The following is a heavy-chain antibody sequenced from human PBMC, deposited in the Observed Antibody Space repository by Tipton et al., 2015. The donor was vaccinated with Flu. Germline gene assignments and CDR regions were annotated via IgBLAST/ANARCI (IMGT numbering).Heavy chain of an antibody. CDR1: SFTFSNYW. CDR2: INQGGSEK. Sequence: QLVQSGGGLVQPGGSLRLSCAASSFTFSNYWMDWVRQAPGKGLEWVANINQGGSEKYYVDSVKGRFTISRDNAKNSLYLQLNSLRAEDTGVYYCSISLNSWGQGTLVTVSS. J-gene: IGHJ4*02. D-gene: IGHD1-7*01. V-gene: IGHV3-7*01. CDR3: SISLNS.